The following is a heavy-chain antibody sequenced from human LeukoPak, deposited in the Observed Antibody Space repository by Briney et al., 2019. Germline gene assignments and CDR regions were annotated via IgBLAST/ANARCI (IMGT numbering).Heavy chain of an antibody. V-gene: IGHV3-30*04. CDR2: ISFDGSNK. CDR3: ATLTGTTGSDDY. D-gene: IGHD1-20*01. CDR1: GFTFSISA. J-gene: IGHJ4*02. Sequence: GGSLRLSCAASGFTFSISAMHWVRQAPGKGLEWVAVISFDGSNKYYADSVKGRFTVSRDNSKSTLFLQMSTLRAEDTAVYYCATLTGTTGSDDYWGQGTLVTVSS.